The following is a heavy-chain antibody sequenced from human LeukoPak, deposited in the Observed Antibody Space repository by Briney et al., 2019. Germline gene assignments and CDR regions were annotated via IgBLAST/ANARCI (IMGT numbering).Heavy chain of an antibody. CDR3: ARSPRAMAIFDY. D-gene: IGHD5-18*01. Sequence: SVKVSCKASGGTFSSYAISWVRQAPGQGLEWMGGIIPIFGTANYAQKFQGRVTITADESTSTAYMELSSLRSEDTAVYYCARSPRAMAIFDYWGQGTLVTVFS. V-gene: IGHV1-69*13. J-gene: IGHJ4*02. CDR2: IIPIFGTA. CDR1: GGTFSSYA.